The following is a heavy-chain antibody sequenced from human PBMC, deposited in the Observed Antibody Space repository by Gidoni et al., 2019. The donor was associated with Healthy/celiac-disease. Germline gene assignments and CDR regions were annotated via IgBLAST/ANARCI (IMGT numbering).Heavy chain of an antibody. CDR2: ISWNSGSI. J-gene: IGHJ4*02. Sequence: EVQLVESGGGLVQPGRSLRLACATSGFPFDDYAMLWVRQAPGKGLEWVSGISWNSGSIGYADSVKGRFTISRDNAKNSLYLQMNSLRAEDTALYYCAKDNQAARRGMWVDYWGQGTLVTVSS. CDR3: AKDNQAARRGMWVDY. V-gene: IGHV3-9*01. CDR1: GFPFDDYA. D-gene: IGHD6-6*01.